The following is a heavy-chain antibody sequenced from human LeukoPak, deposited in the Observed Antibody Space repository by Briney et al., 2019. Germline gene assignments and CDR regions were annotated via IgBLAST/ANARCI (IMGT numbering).Heavy chain of an antibody. Sequence: ASVKVSCKASGYTFTGYYTHWVRQAPGQGLEWMGWINPNSGGTNYAQKFQGRVTMTRDTSISTAYMELSRLRSDDTAVYYCARDRSPAPGRSYGRGHFDYWGQGTLVTVSS. CDR2: INPNSGGT. J-gene: IGHJ4*02. V-gene: IGHV1-2*02. CDR3: ARDRSPAPGRSYGRGHFDY. CDR1: GYTFTGYY. D-gene: IGHD5-18*01.